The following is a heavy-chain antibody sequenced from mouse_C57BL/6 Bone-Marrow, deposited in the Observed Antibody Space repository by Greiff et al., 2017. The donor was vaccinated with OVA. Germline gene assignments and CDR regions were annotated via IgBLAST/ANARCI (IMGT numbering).Heavy chain of an antibody. Sequence: VKVVESGAELARPGASVKLSCKASGYTFTSYGISWVKQRTGQGLEWIGEIYPRSGNTYYNEKFKGKATLTADKSSSTAYMELRSLTSEDSAVYFCARGLSSPWFAYWGQGTLVTVSA. V-gene: IGHV1-81*01. CDR2: IYPRSGNT. CDR3: ARGLSSPWFAY. CDR1: GYTFTSYG. J-gene: IGHJ3*01. D-gene: IGHD1-1*01.